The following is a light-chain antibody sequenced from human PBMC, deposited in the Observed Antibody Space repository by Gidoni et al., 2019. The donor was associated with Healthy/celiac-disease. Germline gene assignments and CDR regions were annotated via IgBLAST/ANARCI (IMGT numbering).Light chain of an antibody. CDR2: AAS. Sequence: AIRMTQSPSPLSASTGDRVTITCRASQGISSYLAWYQQKPGKAPKLLIYAASTLQSGVPSRFSGSGSGTDFTLTISCLQSEDFATYYCKQYYSYPRTFGQGTKVEIK. CDR1: QGISSY. V-gene: IGKV1-8*01. J-gene: IGKJ1*01. CDR3: KQYYSYPRT.